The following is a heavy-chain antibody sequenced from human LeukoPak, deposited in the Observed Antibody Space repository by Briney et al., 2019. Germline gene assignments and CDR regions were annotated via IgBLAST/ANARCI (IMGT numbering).Heavy chain of an antibody. CDR3: ALMITFGGVITNFDY. Sequence: GGSLRLSCAASGFTFSSYAMSWVRQAPGKGLEWVSAISGSGGSTYYADSVKGRSTISRDNSKNRLYLQMNSLRAEDTAGYYCALMITFGGVITNFDYWGQGTLVTVSS. CDR1: GFTFSSYA. V-gene: IGHV3-23*01. J-gene: IGHJ4*02. CDR2: ISGSGGST. D-gene: IGHD3-16*02.